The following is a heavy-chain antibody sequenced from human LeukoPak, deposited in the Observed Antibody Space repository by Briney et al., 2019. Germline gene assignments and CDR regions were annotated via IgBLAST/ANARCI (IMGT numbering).Heavy chain of an antibody. Sequence: PGGSLRLSCTASGFTFGDYAMSWVRQAPGKGLEWVGFIRSKAYGGTTEYAASVKGRFTISRDDSKSIAYPQMNSLKTEDTAVYYCTPYGGDYWGQGTLVTVSS. CDR3: TPYGGDY. CDR1: GFTFGDYA. V-gene: IGHV3-49*04. J-gene: IGHJ4*02. D-gene: IGHD3-10*01. CDR2: IRSKAYGGTT.